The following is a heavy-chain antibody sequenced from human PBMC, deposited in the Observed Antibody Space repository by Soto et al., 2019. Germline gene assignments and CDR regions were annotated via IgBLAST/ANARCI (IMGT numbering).Heavy chain of an antibody. V-gene: IGHV4-39*01. Sequence: SETLSLTCTVSGGSISSSSYYWGWIRQPPGKGLEWIGSIYYSGSTYYNPSLKSRVTISVDTSKNQFSLKLSSVTAADTAVYYCARQVVVPAWPPNWFDPWGQGTLVTVSS. CDR2: IYYSGST. CDR3: ARQVVVPAWPPNWFDP. D-gene: IGHD2-2*01. J-gene: IGHJ5*02. CDR1: GGSISSSSYY.